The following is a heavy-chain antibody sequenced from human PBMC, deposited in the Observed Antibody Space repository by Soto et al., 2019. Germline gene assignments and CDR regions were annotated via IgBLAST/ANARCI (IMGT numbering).Heavy chain of an antibody. J-gene: IGHJ6*02. Sequence: GGSLRLSCAASRFNFNNYAMHWVRQAPGKGLEWVAVVTFDGSRTYYADSVKGRFTISRDSSNNTVSLQMNSLTNEDTAVYYCEKAGWGGDYYYGLDVWGQGTTVTVS. CDR2: VTFDGSRT. CDR1: RFNFNNYA. CDR3: EKAGWGGDYYYGLDV. V-gene: IGHV3-30*18. D-gene: IGHD2-21*01.